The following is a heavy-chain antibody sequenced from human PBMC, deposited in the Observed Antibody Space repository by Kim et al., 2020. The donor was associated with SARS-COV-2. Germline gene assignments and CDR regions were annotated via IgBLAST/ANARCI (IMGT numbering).Heavy chain of an antibody. V-gene: IGHV3-48*04. CDR1: GFTFSDYS. CDR3: ARDLGYSFHY. J-gene: IGHJ4*02. D-gene: IGHD2-21*01. CDR2: IRISDGAI. Sequence: GGSLRLSCAASGFTFSDYSMNWVRQAPGKGLEWISYIRISDGAIFYADSVRGRFTISTDNAKNSLYLQMNSLRAEDTAVYYCARDLGYSFHYWGQGSLV.